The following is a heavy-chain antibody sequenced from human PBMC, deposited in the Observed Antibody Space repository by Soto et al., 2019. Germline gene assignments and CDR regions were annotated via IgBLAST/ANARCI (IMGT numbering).Heavy chain of an antibody. D-gene: IGHD4-17*01. CDR1: GGSISSSSYY. V-gene: IGHV4-39*01. J-gene: IGHJ4*02. CDR3: ARPLWRLYYFDY. CDR2: IYYSGST. Sequence: SETLSLTCTVSGGSISSSSYYWGWIRQPPGKGLEWIGSIYYSGSTYYNPSLKSRVTISVDTSKNQFSLKLSSVTAADTAVYYCARPLWRLYYFDYWGQGTLVTVSS.